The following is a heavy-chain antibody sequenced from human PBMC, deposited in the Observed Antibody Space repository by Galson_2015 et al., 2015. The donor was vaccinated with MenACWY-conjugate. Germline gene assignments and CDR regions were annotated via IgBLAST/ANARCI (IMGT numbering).Heavy chain of an antibody. CDR1: GGSISSRNW. Sequence: ETLSLTCAVSGGSISSRNWWRWVRQPPGKGLEWIGEIYHSGSTNYNPSLKSRVSISVDKSKNQFSLKLSSVTAADTAVYYCARRGPGSDFWSGYYSFDCWGQGTLVTVSS. CDR2: IYHSGST. CDR3: ARRGPGSDFWSGYYSFDC. J-gene: IGHJ4*02. V-gene: IGHV4-4*02. D-gene: IGHD3-3*01.